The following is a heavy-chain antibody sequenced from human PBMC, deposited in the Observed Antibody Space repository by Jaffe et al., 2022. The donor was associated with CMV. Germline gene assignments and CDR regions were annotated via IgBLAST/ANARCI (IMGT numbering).Heavy chain of an antibody. D-gene: IGHD2-2*01. J-gene: IGHJ4*02. V-gene: IGHV4-39*01. Sequence: QLQLQESGPGLVKPSETLSLTCTVSGGSISSSSYYWGWIRQPPGKGLEWIGSIYYSGSTYYNPSLKSRVTISVDTSKNQFSLKLSSVTAADTAVYYCASGCSSTSCYRWAMGFDYWGQGTLVTVSS. CDR1: GGSISSSSYY. CDR3: ASGCSSTSCYRWAMGFDY. CDR2: IYYSGST.